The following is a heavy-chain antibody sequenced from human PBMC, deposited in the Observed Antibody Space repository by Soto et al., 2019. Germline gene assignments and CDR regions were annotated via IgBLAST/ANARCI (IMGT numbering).Heavy chain of an antibody. CDR2: INPSGGTT. V-gene: IGHV1-46*01. CDR3: ARGPHIAVEHYKQYYIDY. Sequence: ASVKVSCKASGYTFTYNFMHWVRQAPGQGLEWMGIINPSGGTTRAAQKFQDRVTMTRDTSTSTVYMELSSLRSEDTAVYYCARGPHIAVEHYKQYYIDY. D-gene: IGHD2-15*01. CDR1: GYTFTYNF. J-gene: IGHJ4*01.